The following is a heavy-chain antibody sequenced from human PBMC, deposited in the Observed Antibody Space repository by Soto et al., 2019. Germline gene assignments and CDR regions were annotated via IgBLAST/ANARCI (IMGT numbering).Heavy chain of an antibody. V-gene: IGHV3-30*18. CDR3: AKDGRTSWYLDS. CDR2: MPYDGSLR. CDR1: GFNFNTYG. D-gene: IGHD6-13*01. Sequence: QVQLVESGGGVGQPGGSLRLSCEAYGFNFNTYGIHWVSQAPGKGLEGVAVMPYDGSLRYYAESVKGRFTISRDNSKNSQYLDMNSLRAEDTAVYYCAKDGRTSWYLDSSGQGTMVTVSS. J-gene: IGHJ4*02.